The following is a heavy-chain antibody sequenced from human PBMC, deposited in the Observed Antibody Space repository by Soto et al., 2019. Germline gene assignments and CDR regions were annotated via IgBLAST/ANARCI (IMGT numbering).Heavy chain of an antibody. V-gene: IGHV3-48*02. CDR3: TRDLVLGTSATGAFDV. CDR2: ISRSGSSA. D-gene: IGHD2-8*02. J-gene: IGHJ3*01. Sequence: GGSLRLSCVASGFNFGTHSMNWVGQAPGKGLQWVSYISRSGSSANYPDSVKGRFTISRDNGKNSLYLQINSLRDEDAAVYYCTRDLVLGTSATGAFDVWGQWSMVTVSS. CDR1: GFNFGTHS.